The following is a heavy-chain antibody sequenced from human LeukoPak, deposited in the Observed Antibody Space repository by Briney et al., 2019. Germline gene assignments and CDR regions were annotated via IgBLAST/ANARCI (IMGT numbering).Heavy chain of an antibody. CDR1: GGSFSGYF. CDR3: ARGGVVLWFGGLYPYYFDY. CDR2: INHCGST. V-gene: IGHV4-34*01. D-gene: IGHD3-10*01. Sequence: SETLSLTCAVYGGSFSGYFWSWIGQPPGKGLEWSGEINHCGSTNYHPSLKSRVTISVDTSKKQFSLQLSSLTAADTAVYYCARGGVVLWFGGLYPYYFDYWGQGTLVTVSS. J-gene: IGHJ4*02.